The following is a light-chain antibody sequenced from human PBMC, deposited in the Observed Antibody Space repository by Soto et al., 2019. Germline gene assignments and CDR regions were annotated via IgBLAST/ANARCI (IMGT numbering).Light chain of an antibody. CDR3: ETWDRNTRV. V-gene: IGLV4-60*02. Sequence: QSVLTQSSSASASLGSSVKLTCTLSSGHSNDIIAWHQQQPGKAPRYLMKLEGSGSYNKGSGVPDRFSGSSSGADRYLTISNLQFEDESDYYCETWDRNTRVFGGGTKLTV. CDR2: LEGSGSY. J-gene: IGLJ3*02. CDR1: SGHSNDI.